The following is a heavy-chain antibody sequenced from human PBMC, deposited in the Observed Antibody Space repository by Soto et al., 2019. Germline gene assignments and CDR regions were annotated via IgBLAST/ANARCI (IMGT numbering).Heavy chain of an antibody. CDR2: IYYSGSI. CDR3: AKSLWDTSGWKTDY. J-gene: IGHJ4*02. D-gene: IGHD6-19*01. Sequence: SEALSVTCTVSGDSISRLYWSWIRQPPGKGLEWIGYIYYSGSINYNPSLKSRVTISVDPSKNQFSLRLSSVTAADTAVYYCAKSLWDTSGWKTDYWGQGTLVTVS. V-gene: IGHV4-59*01. CDR1: GDSISRLY.